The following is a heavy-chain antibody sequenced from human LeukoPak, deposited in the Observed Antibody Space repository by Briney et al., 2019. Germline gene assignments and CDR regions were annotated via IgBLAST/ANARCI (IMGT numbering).Heavy chain of an antibody. V-gene: IGHV3-23*01. CDR2: ISGSGGST. CDR3: AKVLGIATRPANFDY. J-gene: IGHJ4*02. Sequence: GGSLRLSCAASGFTFSSYAMSWVRQAPGKGLEWVSAISGSGGSTYYADSVKGRFTISRDNSKNTLYLQMNSLRADDTAVYYCAKVLGIATRPANFDYWGQGTLVTVSS. CDR1: GFTFSSYA. D-gene: IGHD6-6*01.